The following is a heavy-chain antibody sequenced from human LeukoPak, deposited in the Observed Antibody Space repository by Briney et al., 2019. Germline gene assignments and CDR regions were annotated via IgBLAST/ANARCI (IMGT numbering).Heavy chain of an antibody. Sequence: GGSLRLSCEASGFTFNNYWMHWVRQAPGKGLVWVSHIENNGRSTNYADSVKGRFTISRDNSKNTLYLQMNSLRAEDTAVYYCAKDRGAVAGTIDYWGQGTLVTVSS. CDR2: IENNGRST. CDR1: GFTFNNYW. J-gene: IGHJ4*02. V-gene: IGHV3-74*01. D-gene: IGHD6-19*01. CDR3: AKDRGAVAGTIDY.